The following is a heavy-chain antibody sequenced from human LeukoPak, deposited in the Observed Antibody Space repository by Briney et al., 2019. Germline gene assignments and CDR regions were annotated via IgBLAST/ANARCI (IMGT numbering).Heavy chain of an antibody. D-gene: IGHD6-13*01. CDR2: IYYSGST. CDR3: ATEVAAGGPQDY. V-gene: IGHV4-39*07. Sequence: PSETLSLTCSVSGGFIGTRGYFWGWIRQPPGKGLEWIASIYYSGSTYNNPSLKSRVTISLDTSKNQFSLKVTSVSAADTAVYYCATEVAAGGPQDYWGQGTLVTVST. CDR1: GGFIGTRGYF. J-gene: IGHJ4*02.